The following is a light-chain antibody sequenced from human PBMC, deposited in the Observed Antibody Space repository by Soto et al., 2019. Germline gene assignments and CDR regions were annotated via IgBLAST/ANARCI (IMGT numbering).Light chain of an antibody. V-gene: IGKV1-39*01. J-gene: IGKJ5*01. Sequence: DIQMTQSPSSLSASVGDRVTITCRASQSSSSYFNWYQQKPGKAPKLLIYDASSLQSGVPSRFSGSGSGTDFTLTISSLQHEDFATYYCLQSYSTPITFGQGTRLEIK. CDR1: QSSSSY. CDR3: LQSYSTPIT. CDR2: DAS.